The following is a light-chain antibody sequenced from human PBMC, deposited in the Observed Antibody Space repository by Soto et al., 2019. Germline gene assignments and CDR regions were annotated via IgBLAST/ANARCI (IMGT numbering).Light chain of an antibody. J-gene: IGKJ4*01. CDR3: QQRSAWPLT. CDR2: GAS. CDR1: QTVRSSS. V-gene: IGKV3D-20*02. Sequence: EIVLTQSPGTLSVSPGERATLSCRASQTVRSSSLAWYQQKPGQAPRLLIYGASGRATGIPDKFSGSGSGTDFTLTISSLEPEDFAVYYCQQRSAWPLTFGGGTKVEIK.